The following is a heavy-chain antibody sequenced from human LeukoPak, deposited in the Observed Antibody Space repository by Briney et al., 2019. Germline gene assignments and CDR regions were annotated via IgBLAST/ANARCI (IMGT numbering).Heavy chain of an antibody. J-gene: IGHJ3*02. Sequence: GGSLRLSCAASGFTFSSYGMHWVRQAPGKGLEWVSAISGSGGSTYYADSVKGRFTISRDNSKNTLYLQMNSLRAEDTAVYYCAKALRGIVAFDIWGQGTMVTVSS. CDR2: ISGSGGST. CDR3: AKALRGIVAFDI. V-gene: IGHV3-23*01. CDR1: GFTFSSYG. D-gene: IGHD3-16*01.